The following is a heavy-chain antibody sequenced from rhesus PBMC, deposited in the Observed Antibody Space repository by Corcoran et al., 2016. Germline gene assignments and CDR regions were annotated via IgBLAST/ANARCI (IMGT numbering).Heavy chain of an antibody. D-gene: IGHD1-1-1*01. V-gene: IGHV1-111*02. CDR1: GYTFTDYY. CDR2: VDPDDGEA. J-gene: IGHJ6*01. Sequence: EVQLVQSGAEVKKPGASVKISCKASGYTFTDYYLHWVRQAPGKGLEWMGRVDPDDGEAITAQKFQDRVNITADTSTDTADMELSSLRAEDTAVYYCATERGIAGTADLYGLDSWGQGVVVTVSS. CDR3: ATERGIAGTADLYGLDS.